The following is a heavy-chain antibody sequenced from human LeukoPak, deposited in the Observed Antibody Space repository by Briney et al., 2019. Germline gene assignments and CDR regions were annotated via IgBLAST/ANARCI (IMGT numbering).Heavy chain of an antibody. CDR2: IRSKANSYAT. D-gene: IGHD4-17*01. CDR1: GFTFSGST. V-gene: IGHV3-73*01. Sequence: GESLKLPCAASGFTFSGSTMHWVRQASGKGLEWVGRIRSKANSYATAYAASVKGRFTISRDDSKNTAYLQMNSLKTEDTAVYYCTSPIHCGDYDYFYGMDVWGQGTTVTVSS. CDR3: TSPIHCGDYDYFYGMDV. J-gene: IGHJ6*02.